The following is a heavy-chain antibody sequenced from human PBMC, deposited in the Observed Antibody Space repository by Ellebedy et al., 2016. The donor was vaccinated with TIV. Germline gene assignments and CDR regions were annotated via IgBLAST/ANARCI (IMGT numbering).Heavy chain of an antibody. CDR3: ATDGSYGDYLSPAHAFEI. CDR2: INQGGSER. V-gene: IGHV3-7*01. Sequence: GGSLRLSCAASGFSFRSYWMSWVRQPPGKGLEWVANINQGGSERHYVDSVKGRFTISRDNAKNSLYLEMNSLRAEDTAVYYCATDGSYGDYLSPAHAFEIWGQGTVVAVSS. CDR1: GFSFRSYW. D-gene: IGHD4-17*01. J-gene: IGHJ3*02.